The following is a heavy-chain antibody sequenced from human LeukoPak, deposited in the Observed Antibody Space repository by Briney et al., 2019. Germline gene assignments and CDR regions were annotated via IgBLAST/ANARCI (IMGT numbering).Heavy chain of an antibody. V-gene: IGHV4-34*01. CDR1: GGSLSGYY. D-gene: IGHD2-15*01. CDR3: ARRGTAYCRGGNCYSDKYFDY. J-gene: IGHJ4*02. CDR2: INYSGNT. Sequence: PSETLSLTCAVYGGSLSGYYWTWIRQSPGKGLEWIGEINYSGNTNYNRSLKSRVTISADTSKNQFSLSLTSVTAADTAVYYTARRGTAYCRGGNCYSDKYFDYWGQGTQVTVSS.